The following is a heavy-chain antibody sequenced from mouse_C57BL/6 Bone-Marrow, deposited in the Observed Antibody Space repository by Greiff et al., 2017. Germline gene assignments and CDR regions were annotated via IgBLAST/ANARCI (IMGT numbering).Heavy chain of an antibody. CDR2: IDPNSGGT. D-gene: IGHD3-1*01. CDR1: GYTFTSYW. Sequence: QVQLQQPGAELVKPGASVKLSCKASGYTFTSYWMHWVKQRPGRGLEWIGRIDPNSGGTKYNEKFTSKATLTVDKPSSTAYMQLRSLTSEDSAVYYCARSGFPRQGGYAMDYWGQGTSVTVSS. CDR3: ARSGFPRQGGYAMDY. J-gene: IGHJ4*01. V-gene: IGHV1-72*01.